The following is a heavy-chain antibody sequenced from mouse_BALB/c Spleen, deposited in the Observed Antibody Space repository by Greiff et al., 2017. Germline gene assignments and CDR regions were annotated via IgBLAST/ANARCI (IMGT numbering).Heavy chain of an antibody. J-gene: IGHJ4*01. D-gene: IGHD3-1*01. CDR1: GFNIKDYY. V-gene: IGHV14-1*02. Sequence: EVQLVESGAELVRPGALVKLSCKASGFNIKDYYMHWVKQRPEQGLEWIGWIDPENGNTIYDPKFQGKASITADTSSNTAYLQLSSLTSEDTAVYYCARCGVGIYYYAMDYWGQGTSVTVSS. CDR2: IDPENGNT. CDR3: ARCGVGIYYYAMDY.